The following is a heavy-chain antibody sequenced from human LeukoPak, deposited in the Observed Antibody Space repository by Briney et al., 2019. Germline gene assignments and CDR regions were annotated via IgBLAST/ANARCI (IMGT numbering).Heavy chain of an antibody. V-gene: IGHV3-33*01. CDR2: IWNDESNR. Sequence: PGGSLRLSCAASGFSFSTYAMHWVRQAPGKGLEWVAVIWNDESNRFYADSVKGRFTISRDNSKNTLYLQMNTLRDEDTGVYYCARDDYSETSGGTRDWGQGTLVNVST. CDR3: ARDDYSETSGGTRD. CDR1: GFSFSTYA. J-gene: IGHJ4*02. D-gene: IGHD3-10*01.